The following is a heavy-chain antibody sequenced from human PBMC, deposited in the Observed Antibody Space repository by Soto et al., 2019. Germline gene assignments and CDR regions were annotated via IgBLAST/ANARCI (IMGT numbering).Heavy chain of an antibody. CDR1: DDSINSDKYY. Sequence: QLQLQESGPGLVKPSETLSLTCSVSDDSINSDKYYWGWIRQPPGKGLEWIGSIYYRGNAYYNPSLQTPFSISLVKSRSQFSLNLNSVTAADSAVYFCARLEGLATISYSFDFWGPGALVTVSS. D-gene: IGHD3-9*01. J-gene: IGHJ4*02. V-gene: IGHV4-39*01. CDR3: ARLEGLATISYSFDF. CDR2: IYYRGNA.